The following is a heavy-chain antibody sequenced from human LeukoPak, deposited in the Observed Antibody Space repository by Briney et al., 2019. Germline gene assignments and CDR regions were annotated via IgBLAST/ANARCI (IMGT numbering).Heavy chain of an antibody. J-gene: IGHJ4*02. CDR2: IYYSGST. D-gene: IGHD5-18*01. CDR3: ARDQYSYGHFDY. CDR1: GGSISSYY. Sequence: PLETLSLTCTVSGGSISSYYWSWIRQPPGKGLEWIGYIYYSGSTNYNPSLKSRVTISVDTSKNQFSLKLSSVTAADTAVYYCARDQYSYGHFDYWGQGTLVTVSS. V-gene: IGHV4-59*01.